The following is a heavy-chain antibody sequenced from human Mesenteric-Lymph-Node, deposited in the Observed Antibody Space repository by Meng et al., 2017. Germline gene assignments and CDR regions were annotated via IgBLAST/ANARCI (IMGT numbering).Heavy chain of an antibody. CDR2: MNSDGSST. Sequence: GESLKISCAACGFTFSSYDMHWVRQAPGKGLVWVSRMNSDGSSTSYADSVKGRFTISRDNAKNTLYLQMNSLRADDTAVYYCARGGSLSSGSFDYWGQGTLVTVPQ. CDR3: ARGGSLSSGSFDY. J-gene: IGHJ4*02. V-gene: IGHV3-74*01. D-gene: IGHD6-25*01. CDR1: GFTFSSYD.